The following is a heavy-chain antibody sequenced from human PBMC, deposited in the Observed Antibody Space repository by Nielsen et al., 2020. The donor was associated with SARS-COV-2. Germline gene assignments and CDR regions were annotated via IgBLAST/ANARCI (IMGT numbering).Heavy chain of an antibody. V-gene: IGHV4-31*03. CDR2: IYYSGST. Sequence: SETLSLTCTVSGGSISSGGYYWSWIRQHPGKDLEWIGYIYYSGSTYYNPSLKSRVTISVDTSKNQFSLKLSSVTAADTAVYYCARVRSSSSVYYYYYMDVWGKGTTVTDSS. D-gene: IGHD6-6*01. CDR1: GGSISSGGYY. CDR3: ARVRSSSSVYYYYYMDV. J-gene: IGHJ6*03.